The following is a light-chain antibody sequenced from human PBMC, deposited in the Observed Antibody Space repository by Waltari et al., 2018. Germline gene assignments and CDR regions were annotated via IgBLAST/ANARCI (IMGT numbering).Light chain of an antibody. CDR3: ATWDDSLNIL. CDR2: RDN. J-gene: IGLJ2*01. V-gene: IGLV1-47*01. Sequence: QPVLTQPPSASGTPGQRGTMSCSGRLSTLGNNFVNWYQQLPGTTPKLLIYRDNQRPSGVPDRFSGSKSGTSASLVISGLRSEDEAVYYCATWDDSLNILFGGGTNLTVL. CDR1: LSTLGNNF.